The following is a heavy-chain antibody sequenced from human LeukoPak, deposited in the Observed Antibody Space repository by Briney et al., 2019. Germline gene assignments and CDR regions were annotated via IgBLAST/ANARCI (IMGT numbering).Heavy chain of an antibody. V-gene: IGHV1-2*06. CDR3: ARVWDFGSGNYPSDY. Sequence: ASVKVSCKASGYTFTNYFMHWVRQAPGQGLEWMGRINPNSGGTNYAQKFQDRVTMTRDTSISTAYMELSRLRSDDTAVYYCARVWDFGSGNYPSDYWGQGTLVTVSS. CDR2: INPNSGGT. J-gene: IGHJ4*02. CDR1: GYTFTNYF. D-gene: IGHD3-10*01.